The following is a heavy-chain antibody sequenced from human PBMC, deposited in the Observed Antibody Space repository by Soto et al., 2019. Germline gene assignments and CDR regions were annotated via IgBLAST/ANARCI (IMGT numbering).Heavy chain of an antibody. CDR2: ITSDTNTI. CDR1: GFRFSIYS. CDR3: ARSVEGHFDY. D-gene: IGHD6-19*01. J-gene: IGHJ4*02. Sequence: EVQLVESGGGLVQPGGSLRLSCAASGFRFSIYSMNWVRQAPGKGLEWSAYITSDTNTIKYADSVKGRFTISRDNAKTSVYLQMNSLRDEDTAVYYCARSVEGHFDYWGQGTVVTVSS. V-gene: IGHV3-48*02.